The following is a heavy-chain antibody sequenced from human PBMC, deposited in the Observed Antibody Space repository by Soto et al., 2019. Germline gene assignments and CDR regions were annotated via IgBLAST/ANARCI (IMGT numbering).Heavy chain of an antibody. J-gene: IGHJ4*02. D-gene: IGHD2-2*01. CDR2: ISGTDGST. V-gene: IGHV3-23*01. CDR1: GFTFRTYD. Sequence: GGSLRLSCAASGFTFRTYDMSWVRQAPGKGLEWGSGISGTDGSTSYIGSVKGRFTISRDDSENTLYLQMTSLRAEDTAVYYCAKRACSTASCSYFDYWGQGTLVTVSS. CDR3: AKRACSTASCSYFDY.